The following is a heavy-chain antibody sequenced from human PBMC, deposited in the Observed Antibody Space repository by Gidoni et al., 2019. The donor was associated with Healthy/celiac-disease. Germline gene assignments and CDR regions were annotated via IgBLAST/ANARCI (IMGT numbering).Heavy chain of an antibody. CDR2: IYYSAST. D-gene: IGHD4-17*01. V-gene: IGHV4-59*01. Sequence: QVQLQESGPGLVKPSETLSLTCTVSGAYISSYSWSWIRQPPGKGLEWIGYIYYSASTNYNPSLKSRVTRSVDTSKNQFALKLSSVTAADTAVYYCARLDYGDYVSNLNWFDPWGQGTLVTVSS. CDR3: ARLDYGDYVSNLNWFDP. CDR1: GAYISSYS. J-gene: IGHJ5*02.